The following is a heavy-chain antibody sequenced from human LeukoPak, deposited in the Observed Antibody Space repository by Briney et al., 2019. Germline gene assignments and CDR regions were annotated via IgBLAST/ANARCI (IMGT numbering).Heavy chain of an antibody. CDR3: ARVSTVTSRIGWFDP. CDR1: GYTFTGYY. J-gene: IGHJ5*02. V-gene: IGHV1-2*02. Sequence: GASVKVSCKASGYTFTGYYMHWVRQAPGQGLEWMGWINPNSGGTNYAQKVQGRVTMTRDTSISTAYMELSRLRSDDTAVYYCARVSTVTSRIGWFDPWGQGTLVTVSS. D-gene: IGHD4-17*01. CDR2: INPNSGGT.